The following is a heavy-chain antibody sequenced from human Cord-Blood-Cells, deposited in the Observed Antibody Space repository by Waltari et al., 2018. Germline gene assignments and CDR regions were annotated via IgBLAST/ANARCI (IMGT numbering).Heavy chain of an antibody. Sequence: EVQLVETGGGLIQPGGSLRLSCAASGFTVSSNYMSWVRKAPGKGLEWVSVIYSGGSTYYADSVKGRFTISRDNSKNTLYLQMNSLRAEDTAVYYCASCPYYDILTGYYDYWGQGTLVTVSS. D-gene: IGHD3-9*01. CDR3: ASCPYYDILTGYYDY. CDR2: IYSGGST. V-gene: IGHV3-53*02. CDR1: GFTVSSNY. J-gene: IGHJ4*02.